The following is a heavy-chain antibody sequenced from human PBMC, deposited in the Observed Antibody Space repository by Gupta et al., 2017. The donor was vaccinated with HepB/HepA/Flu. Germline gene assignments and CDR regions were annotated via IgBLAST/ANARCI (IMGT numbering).Heavy chain of an antibody. Sequence: QITLKESGPTLVKPTQTLTLTCTFSGFSLSTSGVGVGWIRQPPGKALEWLALIYWNDDKRYSPSLKSRLTITKDTSKNQVVLTMTNMDPVDTATYYCAHLSRISDQLHIYLARGNAEYFQHWGQGTLVTVSS. D-gene: IGHD2-2*01. CDR2: IYWNDDK. CDR1: GFSLSTSGVG. CDR3: AHLSRISDQLHIYLARGNAEYFQH. J-gene: IGHJ1*01. V-gene: IGHV2-5*01.